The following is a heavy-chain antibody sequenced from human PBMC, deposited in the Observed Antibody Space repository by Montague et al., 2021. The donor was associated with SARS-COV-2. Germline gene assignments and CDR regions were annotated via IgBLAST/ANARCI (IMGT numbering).Heavy chain of an antibody. CDR1: GGSLIKYY. D-gene: IGHD3-10*01. V-gene: IGHV4-59*08. J-gene: IGHJ4*02. Sequence: SETLSLTCSVSGGSLIKYYWSWIRQSPGKGLEWIGHVYHTGGTDYNPSLESRVSMPVDTSKNQFSLHLNSVTAADTAVYFCARYHYGSGTRFDSWGQGLLVTVSA. CDR3: ARYHYGSGTRFDS. CDR2: VYHTGGT.